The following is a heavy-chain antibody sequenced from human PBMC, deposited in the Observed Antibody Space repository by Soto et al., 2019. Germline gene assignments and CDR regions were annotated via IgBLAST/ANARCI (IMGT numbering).Heavy chain of an antibody. D-gene: IGHD4-17*01. CDR3: ARGQPLNLGPPYGDYGFH. V-gene: IGHV4-34*01. J-gene: IGHJ4*02. CDR2: INHSGST. CDR1: GGSFSGYY. Sequence: SETLSLTCAVYGGSFSGYYWSWIRQPPGKGLEWIGEINHSGSTNYNPSLKSRVTISLDTSKNQFSLKLSSVTAADTAVYYCARGQPLNLGPPYGDYGFHWGQGTLVTVSS.